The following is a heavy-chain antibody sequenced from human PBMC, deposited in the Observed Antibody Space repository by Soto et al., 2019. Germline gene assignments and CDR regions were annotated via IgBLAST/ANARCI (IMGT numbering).Heavy chain of an antibody. CDR1: GFTFSSYS. CDR2: ISSSSSTI. J-gene: IGHJ6*03. D-gene: IGHD6-13*01. CDR3: AREDKIAAAGTGYMDV. V-gene: IGHV3-48*04. Sequence: GVSLRLSCAASGFTFSSYSMNWVRQAPGKGLEWVSYISSSSSTIYYADSVKGRFTISRDNAKNSLYLQMNSLRAEDTAVYYCAREDKIAAAGTGYMDVWGKGTTVTVSS.